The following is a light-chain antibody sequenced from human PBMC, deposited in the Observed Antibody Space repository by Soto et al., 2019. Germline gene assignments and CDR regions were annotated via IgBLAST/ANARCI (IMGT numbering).Light chain of an antibody. CDR2: NFN. J-gene: IGLJ3*02. Sequence: QAVVTQPPSASGTPGQRVTISCSGSSSNIGRNTVNWYQQLPGTAPKVLIYNFNQRPSGVPDRFSGSKSGTSASLAISGLQSEDEADYFCASWDDNLNGPVFGGGTKLTVL. V-gene: IGLV1-44*01. CDR3: ASWDDNLNGPV. CDR1: SSNIGRNT.